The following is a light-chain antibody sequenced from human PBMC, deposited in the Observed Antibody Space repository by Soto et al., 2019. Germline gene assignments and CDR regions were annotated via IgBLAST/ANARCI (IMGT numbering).Light chain of an antibody. J-gene: IGKJ5*01. CDR2: DTS. V-gene: IGKV1-33*01. CDR3: QQYGTSEII. Sequence: DIQMTQSPSSLSASVGDRVTVTCQASQDINSYLSWYQQRPGKAPKLLIYDTSSRATGVPDRYSASGSGTDFTLTISRLEPEDFAVFFCQQYGTSEIIFGQGTRLEIK. CDR1: QDINSY.